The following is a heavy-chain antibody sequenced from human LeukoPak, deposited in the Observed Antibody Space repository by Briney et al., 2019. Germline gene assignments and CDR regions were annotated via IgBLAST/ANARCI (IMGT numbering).Heavy chain of an antibody. V-gene: IGHV3-9*01. D-gene: IGHD6-19*01. Sequence: HAGGSLRLSCAASGFTFDDYVMHWVRQAPGKGMGWVSGITWNSDTIAYADSVKGRFTISRDNAKTSLYLQMNSLRADDTAVYYCARELSGIGRYYYYYYMDVWGKGTTVTVSS. J-gene: IGHJ6*03. CDR2: ITWNSDTI. CDR1: GFTFDDYV. CDR3: ARELSGIGRYYYYYYMDV.